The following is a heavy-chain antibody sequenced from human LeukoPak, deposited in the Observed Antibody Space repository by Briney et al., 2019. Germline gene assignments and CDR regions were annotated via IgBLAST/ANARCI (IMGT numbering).Heavy chain of an antibody. J-gene: IGHJ4*02. CDR3: AREDYGAFDY. CDR2: IIPIFGTA. Sequence: ASVKVSCKASGYTFANFGITWVRQAPGQGLEWMGGIIPIFGTANYAQKFQGRVTITADESTSTAYMELSSLRSEDTAVYYCAREDYGAFDYWGQGTLVTVSS. V-gene: IGHV1-69*13. D-gene: IGHD4-17*01. CDR1: GYTFANFG.